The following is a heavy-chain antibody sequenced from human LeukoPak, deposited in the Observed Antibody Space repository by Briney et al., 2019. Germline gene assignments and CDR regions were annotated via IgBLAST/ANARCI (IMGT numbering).Heavy chain of an antibody. CDR2: INSDGSST. CDR1: GFTFSSYW. J-gene: IGHJ4*02. D-gene: IGHD1-26*01. V-gene: IGHV3-74*01. Sequence: GGSLRLSCAASGFTFSSYWMHWVRQAPGKGLVWVSRINSDGSSTSYADSVKGRFTISRDNAKNTLYLQMNSLRAEDTAVYYCARDPSIMGDLYYFDYWGQGTLVTVSS. CDR3: ARDPSIMGDLYYFDY.